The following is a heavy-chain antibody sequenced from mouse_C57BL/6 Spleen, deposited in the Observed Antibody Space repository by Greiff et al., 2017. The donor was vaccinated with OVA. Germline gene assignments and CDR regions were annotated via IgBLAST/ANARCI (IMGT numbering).Heavy chain of an antibody. D-gene: IGHD4-1*01. CDR3: ARLGLAY. V-gene: IGHV1-54*01. CDR1: GYAFTNYL. CDR2: INPGSGGT. J-gene: IGHJ3*01. Sequence: QVQLQQSGAELVRPGTSVKVSCKASGYAFTNYLIEWVQQRPGQGLEWIGVINPGSGGTNYNEKFKGKATLTADKSSSTAYMQLSSLTSEDSAVYFCARLGLAYWGQGTLVTVSA.